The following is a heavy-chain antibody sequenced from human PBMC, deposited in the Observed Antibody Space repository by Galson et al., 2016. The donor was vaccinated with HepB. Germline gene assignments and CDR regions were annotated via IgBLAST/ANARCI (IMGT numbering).Heavy chain of an antibody. Sequence: SETLSLTCAVSDGSLSGYYWSWIRQPPGKGLEWIGDIDPSGSTNYISSLKSRITMSIDTSKNQFSLKLGSVTAADTAIYFCARLHTGSYPRFDYWGRGTLVTVSS. D-gene: IGHD1-26*01. CDR1: DGSLSGYY. J-gene: IGHJ4*02. CDR2: IDPSGST. CDR3: ARLHTGSYPRFDY. V-gene: IGHV4-34*01.